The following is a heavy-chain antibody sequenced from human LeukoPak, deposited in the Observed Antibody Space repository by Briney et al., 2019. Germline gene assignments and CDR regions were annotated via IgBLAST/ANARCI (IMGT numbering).Heavy chain of an antibody. J-gene: IGHJ4*02. D-gene: IGHD1-26*01. V-gene: IGHV3-64D*06. CDR3: VKEFSGSYQSSTWYYFDY. CDR2: ISSNGGST. CDR1: GFTFSSYA. Sequence: QPGGSLRLSCSASGFTFSSYAMHWVRQAPGKGLEYVSAISSNGGSTYYADSVKGRFTISRDNSKNTLYLQMSSLRAEDTAVYYCVKEFSGSYQSSTWYYFDYWGQGTLVTVSS.